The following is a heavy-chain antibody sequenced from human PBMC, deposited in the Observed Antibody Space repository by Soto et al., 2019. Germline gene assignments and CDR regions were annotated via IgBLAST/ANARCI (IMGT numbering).Heavy chain of an antibody. V-gene: IGHV3-48*03. CDR2: ISSSGSTI. D-gene: IGHD3-22*01. J-gene: IGHJ4*02. Sequence: GESLKISCAASGFTFSSYEMNWVRQAPGKGLEWVSYISSSGSTIYYADSVKGRFTISRDNAKNSLYLQMNSLRAEDTAVYYCARGGRRYYDSSGYWVYFDYWGQGTLVTVSS. CDR3: ARGGRRYYDSSGYWVYFDY. CDR1: GFTFSSYE.